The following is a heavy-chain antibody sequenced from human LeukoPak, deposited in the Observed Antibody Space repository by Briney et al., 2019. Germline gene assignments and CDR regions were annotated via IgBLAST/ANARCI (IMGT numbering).Heavy chain of an antibody. D-gene: IGHD3-3*01. CDR3: VRGQTIDY. V-gene: IGHV3-74*01. Sequence: PGESLRLSCTTPGFTFSNYWMYWVRQAPGKGLMWVSRIKSDGTGITYTDSVEGRFTISRDNAKNTLYLQMNSLRDEDTAVYYCVRGQTIDYWGQGTLVTVSS. J-gene: IGHJ4*02. CDR2: IKSDGTGI. CDR1: GFTFSNYW.